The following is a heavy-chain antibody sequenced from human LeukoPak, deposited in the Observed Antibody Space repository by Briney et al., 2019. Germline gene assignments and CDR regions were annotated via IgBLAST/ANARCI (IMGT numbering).Heavy chain of an antibody. CDR1: GFTFSSDW. CDR2: IKQDGSEK. CDR3: APTLFDY. J-gene: IGHJ4*02. Sequence: GGSLRLSCAASGFTFSSDWMSWVRQAPGKGLEWVANIKQDGSEKYYVDSVKGRFTISRDNAKNSLYLQMNSLRAEDTAVYYCAPTLFDYWGQGTLVTVSS. V-gene: IGHV3-7*01.